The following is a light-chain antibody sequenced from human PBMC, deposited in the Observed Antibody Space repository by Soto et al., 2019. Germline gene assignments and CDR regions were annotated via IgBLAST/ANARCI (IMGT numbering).Light chain of an antibody. V-gene: IGKV1-5*01. CDR1: QAIGNY. CDR2: DAS. CDR3: QQYNSLMYT. J-gene: IGKJ2*01. Sequence: DIQVTQFPSSLSASVGDTITITCRASQAIGNYLAWYQQKPGKAPKLLIYDASSLESGVPSRFSGSGSGTEFTLTISSLQPDDFATYYCQQYNSLMYTFGQGTKLEIK.